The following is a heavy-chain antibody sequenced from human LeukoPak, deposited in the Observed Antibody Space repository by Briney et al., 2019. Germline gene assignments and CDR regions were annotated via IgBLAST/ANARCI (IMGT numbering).Heavy chain of an antibody. Sequence: PSETLSLTCAVYGGSFSGYYWSWIRQPPGKGLEWIGEINHSGSTNYNPSLKSRVTISVDTSKNQFSLKLSSVTAADTAVYYCARGRSGLSSSGLFESTKKNWFDPWGPGTLVTVSS. J-gene: IGHJ5*02. V-gene: IGHV4-34*01. CDR1: GGSFSGYY. D-gene: IGHD6-19*01. CDR3: ARGRSGLSSSGLFESTKKNWFDP. CDR2: INHSGST.